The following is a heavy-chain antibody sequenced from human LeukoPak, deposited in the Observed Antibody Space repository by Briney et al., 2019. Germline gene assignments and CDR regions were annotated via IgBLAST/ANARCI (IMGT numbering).Heavy chain of an antibody. J-gene: IGHJ4*02. D-gene: IGHD1-26*01. CDR2: ISSSSSTI. CDR3: ARATYSGSERRIDY. CDR1: GFTFSSYS. Sequence: PGGSLRLSCAASGFTFSSYSMNWVRQAPGKGLEWVSYISSSSSTIYYADSVKGRFTISRDNAKNSLYLQMNSLRAEDTAVYYCARATYSGSERRIDYWGQGTLVTVSS. V-gene: IGHV3-48*04.